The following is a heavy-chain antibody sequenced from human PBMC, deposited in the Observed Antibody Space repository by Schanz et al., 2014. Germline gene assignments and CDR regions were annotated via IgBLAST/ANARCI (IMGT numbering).Heavy chain of an antibody. Sequence: QLQLQESGPGLVKPSETLSLTCTVSGGSISSSSYYWGWIRQTSGKGLEWIGSIYYRGNTYYNPSLKSGVTISVDTSKNQFSLKLNSVTAADTAAYYCARHRGGNYHAFDVWGQGTMVTVSS. CDR1: GGSISSSSYY. D-gene: IGHD1-26*01. J-gene: IGHJ3*01. CDR2: IYYRGNT. CDR3: ARHRGGNYHAFDV. V-gene: IGHV4-39*01.